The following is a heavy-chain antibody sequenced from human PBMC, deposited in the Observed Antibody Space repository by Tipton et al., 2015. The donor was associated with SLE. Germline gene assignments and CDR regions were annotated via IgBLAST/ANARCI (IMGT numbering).Heavy chain of an antibody. Sequence: AGLVKPSETLSLTCAVYGGSFSGYYWNWIRQPPGKGLEWIGEINHSGSTNYNPSLKSRVTTSVDTSKNQFSLKLSSVTAADTAVYYCARRSQYHYGSGGYYFDYWAQGTLVTVSS. CDR3: ARRSQYHYGSGGYYFDY. D-gene: IGHD3-10*01. CDR1: GGSFSGYY. V-gene: IGHV4-34*01. CDR2: INHSGST. J-gene: IGHJ4*02.